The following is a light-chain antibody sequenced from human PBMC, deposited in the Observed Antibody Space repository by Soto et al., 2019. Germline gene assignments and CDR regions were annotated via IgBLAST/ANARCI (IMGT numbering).Light chain of an antibody. J-gene: IGLJ3*02. Sequence: QSALTQPASVSGSPGQSITISCTGTSSDVGGSNYVSWYQQDPGKAPKLIIYDVTSRPSGVSNRFSGSKSGNTASLTISGLQAEDEADYYCSSYTPGDTLMFGGGTKLTVL. CDR3: SSYTPGDTLM. CDR2: DVT. CDR1: SSDVGGSNY. V-gene: IGLV2-14*01.